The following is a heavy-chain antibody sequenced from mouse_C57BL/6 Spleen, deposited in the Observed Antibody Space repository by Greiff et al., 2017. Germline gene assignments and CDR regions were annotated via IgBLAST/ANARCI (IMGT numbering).Heavy chain of an antibody. CDR3: ARGLYGSSYGYAMDY. J-gene: IGHJ4*01. D-gene: IGHD1-1*01. Sequence: LVESGPELVKPGASVKLSCKASGYTFTSYDINWVKQRPGQGLEWIGWIYPRDGSTKYNEKFKGKATLTVDTSSSTAYMELHSLTSEDSAVYFCARGLYGSSYGYAMDYWGQGTSVTVSS. V-gene: IGHV1-85*01. CDR1: GYTFTSYD. CDR2: IYPRDGST.